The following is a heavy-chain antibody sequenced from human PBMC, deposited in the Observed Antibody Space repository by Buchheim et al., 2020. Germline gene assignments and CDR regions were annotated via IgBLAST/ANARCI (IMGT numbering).Heavy chain of an antibody. CDR2: ISGSGGST. CDR1: GFTFSSYA. J-gene: IGHJ5*02. D-gene: IGHD2-15*01. V-gene: IGHV3-23*01. Sequence: EVQLLESGGGLVQPGGSLRLSCAASGFTFSSYAMSWVRQAPGKGLEWVSAISGSGGSTYYADSVKGRFTISRDNSKNKLYLQMNSLRAEDTAVYYCAKKGGGYCSGGSCYRWFDPWGQGTL. CDR3: AKKGGGYCSGGSCYRWFDP.